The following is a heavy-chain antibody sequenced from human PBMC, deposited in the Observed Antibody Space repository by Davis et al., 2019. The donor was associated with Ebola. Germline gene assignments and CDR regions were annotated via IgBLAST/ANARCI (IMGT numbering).Heavy chain of an antibody. V-gene: IGHV4-30-4*01. D-gene: IGHD3-10*01. CDR1: GDSTSGGDYY. CDR3: ARAPGSSIDY. Sequence: SETLSLTCTVSGDSTSGGDYYWSWLRQPPGKGLEYIAYIYHNGIARYNASLQSRVTISVDTAKSQFSLKLTSLTAADTAVYYCARAPGSSIDYWGQGILVTVSS. J-gene: IGHJ4*02. CDR2: IYHNGIA.